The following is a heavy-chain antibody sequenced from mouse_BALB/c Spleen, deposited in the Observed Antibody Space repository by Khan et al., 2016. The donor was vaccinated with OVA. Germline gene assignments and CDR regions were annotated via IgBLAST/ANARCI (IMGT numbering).Heavy chain of an antibody. CDR3: ARLAYYYDSEGFAY. D-gene: IGHD1-1*01. V-gene: IGHV5-6*01. CDR1: GFTFSTYG. CDR2: ISSSGSYT. Sequence: EVKLVESGGDLVKPGGSLKLSCAASGFTFSTYGMSWVRQTPDKRLEWVATISSSGSYTYYPDNVKGRFTISRDNAKNTLYLQMSSLQSEDTAMYYCARLAYYYDSEGFAYWGQGTLVTVSA. J-gene: IGHJ3*01.